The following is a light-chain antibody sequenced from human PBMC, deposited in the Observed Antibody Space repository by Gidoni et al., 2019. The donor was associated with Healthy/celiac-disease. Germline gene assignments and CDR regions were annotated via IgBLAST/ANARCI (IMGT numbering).Light chain of an antibody. Sequence: DIQMTQSPSSLAASVGDRVTITCQASQSISSYLNWYQQQPGKAPNLLIYAASSLQSGVPSRFIGSGSWTDFTLTISSLQPEDFVTYYCQQSYSTPPETFGQGTKVEIK. CDR3: QQSYSTPPET. V-gene: IGKV1-39*01. J-gene: IGKJ1*01. CDR2: AAS. CDR1: QSISSY.